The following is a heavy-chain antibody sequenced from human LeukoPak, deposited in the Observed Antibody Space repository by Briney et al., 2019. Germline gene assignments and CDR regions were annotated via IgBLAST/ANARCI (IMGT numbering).Heavy chain of an antibody. Sequence: ASVKVFCKASGYTFTSYDFNWVRQATGQGLEWMGWMNPNSGNTGYAQKFQGRVTMTRNTSISTAYMELSSLRSEDTAVYYCARGMGSGSSSAAYYFDYWGQGTLVTVSS. CDR1: GYTFTSYD. CDR2: MNPNSGNT. D-gene: IGHD3-22*01. J-gene: IGHJ4*02. CDR3: ARGMGSGSSSAAYYFDY. V-gene: IGHV1-8*01.